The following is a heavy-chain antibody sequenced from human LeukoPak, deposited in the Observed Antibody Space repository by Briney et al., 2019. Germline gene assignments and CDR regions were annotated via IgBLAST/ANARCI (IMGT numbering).Heavy chain of an antibody. D-gene: IGHD3-3*01. Sequence: ASAKVSCKASGYTFTSYYMHSLRQAPGQGLEWMGTINPSGGSTSYAQKFQGRVTMTRDTSTSTVYMELSSLRSEDTAVYYCAREGPSITIFGVVRTRKHNWFDPWGQGTLVTVSS. J-gene: IGHJ5*02. V-gene: IGHV1-46*01. CDR3: AREGPSITIFGVVRTRKHNWFDP. CDR1: GYTFTSYY. CDR2: INPSGGST.